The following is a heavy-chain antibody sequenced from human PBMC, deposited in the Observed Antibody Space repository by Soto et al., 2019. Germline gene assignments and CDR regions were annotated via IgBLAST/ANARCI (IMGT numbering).Heavy chain of an antibody. CDR2: ITFSGNTV. Sequence: PVGSLRLSCAASGFTFSDSYMSWIRQAPGKGLEWISYITFSGNTVYYADSLKGRFTISRDNAKNSLYLQTNRLRAEDTAVYYCARVSWREKYGMDVWGQGTTVTVSS. V-gene: IGHV3-11*01. CDR3: ARVSWREKYGMDV. CDR1: GFTFSDSY. J-gene: IGHJ6*02.